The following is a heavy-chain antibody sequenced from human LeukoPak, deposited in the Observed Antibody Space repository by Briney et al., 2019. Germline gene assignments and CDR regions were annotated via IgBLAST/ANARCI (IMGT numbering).Heavy chain of an antibody. CDR3: ARAEITMVRGVIFSP. CDR2: IYTSGST. J-gene: IGHJ5*02. Sequence: SETLSLTCTVSGGSISSYYWSWIRQPAGKGLEWIGRIYTSGSTNYNPSLKSRVTMSVGTSKNQFSLKLSSVTAADTAVYYCARAEITMVRGVIFSPWGQGTLVTVSS. V-gene: IGHV4-4*07. CDR1: GGSISSYY. D-gene: IGHD3-10*01.